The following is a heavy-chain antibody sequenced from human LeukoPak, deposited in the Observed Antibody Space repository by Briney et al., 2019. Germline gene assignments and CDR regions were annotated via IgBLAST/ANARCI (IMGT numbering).Heavy chain of an antibody. CDR2: ISSSSSTI. J-gene: IGHJ4*02. CDR1: GFTFSSYS. V-gene: IGHV3-48*04. CDR3: AREIAVAGNPFDY. D-gene: IGHD6-19*01. Sequence: PGGSLRLSCAASGFTFSSYSMNWVRQAPGRGLEWVPYISSSSSTIYYADSVKGRFTISRDNAKNSLYLQMNSLRAEDTAVYYCAREIAVAGNPFDYWGQGTLVTVSS.